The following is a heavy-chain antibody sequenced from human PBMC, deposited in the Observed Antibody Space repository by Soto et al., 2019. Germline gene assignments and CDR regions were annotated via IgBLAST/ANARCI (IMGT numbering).Heavy chain of an antibody. J-gene: IGHJ4*02. Sequence: PGGSLRLSCAASGFTFGSYAMHWVRQAPGKGLEWVAVISYDGKVKYYADSVKGRFTFSRDNSKNTLYLQLNSLRAEDTAVYYCARVWNDFWRAYYQDFWGQGTLVTVSS. D-gene: IGHD3-3*01. CDR2: ISYDGKVK. CDR1: GFTFGSYA. CDR3: ARVWNDFWRAYYQDF. V-gene: IGHV3-30*04.